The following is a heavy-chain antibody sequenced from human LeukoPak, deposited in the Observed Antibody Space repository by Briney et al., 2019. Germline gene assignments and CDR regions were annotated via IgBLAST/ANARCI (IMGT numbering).Heavy chain of an antibody. CDR3: ARDRFPRYYYDSSGYGKFDY. CDR1: GYTFTSYG. V-gene: IGHV1-18*01. CDR2: ISAYNGNT. D-gene: IGHD3-22*01. J-gene: IGHJ4*02. Sequence: ASVKVCCKASGYTFTSYGISWVRQAPGQGLEWMGWISAYNGNTNYAQKLQGRVTMTTDTSTSTAYMELRSLRSDDTAVYYCARDRFPRYYYDSSGYGKFDYWGQGTLVTVSS.